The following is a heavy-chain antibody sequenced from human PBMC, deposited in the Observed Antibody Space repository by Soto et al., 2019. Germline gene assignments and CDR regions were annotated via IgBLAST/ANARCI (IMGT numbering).Heavy chain of an antibody. J-gene: IGHJ6*02. D-gene: IGHD3-10*01. CDR3: ARDGEQHLVLDYYYAMDV. V-gene: IGHV3-21*01. CDR2: ITSTSLYI. CDR1: GFTFNASN. Sequence: EVQLVESGGGLVKPGGSLRLSCAASGFTFNASNMNWVRQAPGQGLEWVSSITSTSLYIYYTDSIKGRFTISRDNAKNSLYLQMHSLSAEDTAVYYCARDGEQHLVLDYYYAMDVWGQGTTVTVSS.